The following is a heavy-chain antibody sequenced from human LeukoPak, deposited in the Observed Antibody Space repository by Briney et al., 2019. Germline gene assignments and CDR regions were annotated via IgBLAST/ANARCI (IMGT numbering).Heavy chain of an antibody. CDR1: GGSISSYY. J-gene: IGHJ6*03. Sequence: SETLSLTCTVSGGSISSYYWSWIRQPAGKGLEWIGRIYTSGSTNYNPSLKSRVTMSVDTSKNQFSLKLSSVTAADTAVYYCARMRDQTHYYYYYMDVWGKGTTVTISS. CDR3: ARMRDQTHYYYYYMDV. CDR2: IYTSGST. V-gene: IGHV4-4*07. D-gene: IGHD2-2*01.